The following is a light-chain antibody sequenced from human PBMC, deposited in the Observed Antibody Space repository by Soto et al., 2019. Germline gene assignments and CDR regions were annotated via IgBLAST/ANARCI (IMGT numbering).Light chain of an antibody. Sequence: QSALTQPASVSGSPGQSITISCTGTSSDVGSYNLVSWYQQHPGKAPKLMIYEGSKRPSGVSNRFSGSKSGNTASLTISGLQAEDEADSYCCSYAGSSTFVFGTGTKGTVL. CDR1: SSDVGSYNL. CDR3: CSYAGSSTFV. J-gene: IGLJ1*01. CDR2: EGS. V-gene: IGLV2-23*01.